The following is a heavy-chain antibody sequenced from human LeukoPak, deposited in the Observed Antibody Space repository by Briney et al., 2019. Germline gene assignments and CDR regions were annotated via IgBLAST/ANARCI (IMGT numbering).Heavy chain of an antibody. CDR1: GYTFTGYY. Sequence: ASGKVSCKASGYTFTGYYMHWVRQAPGQGLEWMGWINPNSGGTNYAQKFQGRVTMTRDTSISTAYMELSRLRSDDTAVYYCARDYPYGSGSYYFDPWGQGTLVTVSS. J-gene: IGHJ5*02. CDR2: INPNSGGT. D-gene: IGHD3-10*01. V-gene: IGHV1-2*02. CDR3: ARDYPYGSGSYYFDP.